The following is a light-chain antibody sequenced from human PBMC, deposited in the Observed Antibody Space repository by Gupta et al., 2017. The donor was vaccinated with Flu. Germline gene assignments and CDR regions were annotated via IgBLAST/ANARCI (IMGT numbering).Light chain of an antibody. Sequence: VKLTCTLSSGHRSYAIAWHQQQPEKGPWYLMKLNSDGSHSKGDGIPDRFSGSSSGAERYLTISSLQSEDEADYYCQTWGTGIVVFGGGTKLTVL. J-gene: IGLJ2*01. CDR3: QTWGTGIVV. CDR2: LNSDGSH. V-gene: IGLV4-69*01. CDR1: SGHRSYA.